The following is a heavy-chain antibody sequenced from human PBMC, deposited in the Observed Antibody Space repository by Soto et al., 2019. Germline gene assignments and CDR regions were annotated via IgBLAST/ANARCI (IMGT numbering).Heavy chain of an antibody. Sequence: GASGKVSCKASGYTFISYGISRVRQAPGQGLEWMGWISAYNGNTNYAQKLQGRVTMTTDTSTSTAYMELRSLRSDDTAVYYCAREGYCSSTSCYSAFDYWGLGTLVTVSS. CDR2: ISAYNGNT. CDR3: AREGYCSSTSCYSAFDY. V-gene: IGHV1-18*04. D-gene: IGHD2-2*01. J-gene: IGHJ4*02. CDR1: GYTFISYG.